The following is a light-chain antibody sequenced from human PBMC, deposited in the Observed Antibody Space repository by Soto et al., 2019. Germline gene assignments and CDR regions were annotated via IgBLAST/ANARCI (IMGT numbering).Light chain of an antibody. J-gene: IGKJ1*01. CDR2: GAS. V-gene: IGKV3-15*01. CDR3: QQYNDWHTYT. CDR1: QSVSSK. Sequence: LSLSPAEGATLSCRASQSVSSKLVWYQQKPGQAPRLLVYGASTRATGIPARFSGSGSGTEFTLTISSLQSEDFAVYYCQQYNDWHTYTFGQGTKVDIK.